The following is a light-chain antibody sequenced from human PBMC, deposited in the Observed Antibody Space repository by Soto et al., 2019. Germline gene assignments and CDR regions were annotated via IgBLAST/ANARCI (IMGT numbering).Light chain of an antibody. Sequence: QPVLTQSPSASGSPGQSVTISCTGTSSDVGGYNYVSWYQQHPGKAPKLMIYEVSKRPSGVPDRFSGSKSGNTASLTVSGLQAEDEADYYCSSYAGSNNYVLGTGTKVTVL. CDR1: SSDVGGYNY. CDR3: SSYAGSNNYV. CDR2: EVS. J-gene: IGLJ1*01. V-gene: IGLV2-8*01.